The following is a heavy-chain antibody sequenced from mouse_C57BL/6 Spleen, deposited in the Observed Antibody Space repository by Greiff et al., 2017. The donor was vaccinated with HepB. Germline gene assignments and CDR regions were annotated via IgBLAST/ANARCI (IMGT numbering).Heavy chain of an antibody. CDR2: IHPNSGST. CDR3: ARYYVEHFDY. V-gene: IGHV1-64*01. J-gene: IGHJ2*01. CDR1: GYTFTSYW. Sequence: VKLQQPGAELVKPGASVKLSCKASGYTFTSYWMHWVKQRPGQGLEWIGMIHPNSGSTNYNEKFKSKATLTVDKSSSTAYMQLSSLTSEDSAVYYCARYYVEHFDYWGQGTTLTVSS. D-gene: IGHD1-1*01.